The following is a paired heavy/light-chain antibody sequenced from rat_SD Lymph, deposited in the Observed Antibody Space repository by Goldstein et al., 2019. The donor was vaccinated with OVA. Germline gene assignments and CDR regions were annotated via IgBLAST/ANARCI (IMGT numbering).Light chain of an antibody. CDR3: YQFDNGYT. Sequence: DIQMTQSPASLSASLGETVTIECRASEDIYNGLAWYQQKPGKSPQLLIYNANSLHTGVPSRFSGSGSGTDYTLTISSLQPEDVATYFCYQFDNGYTFGPGTKLELK. J-gene: IGKJ2-3*01. V-gene: IGKV12S34*01. CDR1: EDIYNG. CDR2: NAN.
Heavy chain of an antibody. V-gene: IGHV5-25*01. Sequence: EVQLVESGGGLVQPGRSLKLSCAASGFTFNNFYMAWVRQAPEKGLEWVATITTSGARTYYLDSVKGRFTVSRDNEKSSLYLQMDSLQSEDTATYYCARVPLGRGTNFDYWGQGVMVTVSS. CDR2: ITTSGART. CDR1: GFTFNNFY. CDR3: ARVPLGRGTNFDY. J-gene: IGHJ2*01. D-gene: IGHD4-3*01.